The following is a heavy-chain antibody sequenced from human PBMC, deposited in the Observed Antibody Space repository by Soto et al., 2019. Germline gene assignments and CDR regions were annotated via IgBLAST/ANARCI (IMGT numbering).Heavy chain of an antibody. V-gene: IGHV3-23*01. CDR3: AKRVMDFWSGYYTYYYYYMDV. CDR1: GFTFSSYA. Sequence: GGSLRLSCAASGFTFSSYAMSWVRQAPGKGLEWVSAISGSGGSTYYADSVKGRFTISRDNSKNTLYLQMNSLRAEDTAVYYCAKRVMDFWSGYYTYYYYYMDVWGKGTTVTVSS. CDR2: ISGSGGST. D-gene: IGHD3-3*01. J-gene: IGHJ6*03.